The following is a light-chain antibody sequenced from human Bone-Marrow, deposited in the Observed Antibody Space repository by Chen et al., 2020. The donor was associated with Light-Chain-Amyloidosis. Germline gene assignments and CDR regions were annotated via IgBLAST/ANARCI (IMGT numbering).Light chain of an antibody. CDR2: GAS. CDR1: QSFSSH. J-gene: IGKJ2*01. CDR3: QQYDNWPPYT. V-gene: IGKV3-15*01. Sequence: IVMTQSPATLSVSPGERATLSCRASQSFSSHLAWYQQKPGQAPRLLIYGASTRATGIHARISGSGSGTEFTLTISSLQSADSAVYYCQQYDNWPPYTFGQGTKLEIK.